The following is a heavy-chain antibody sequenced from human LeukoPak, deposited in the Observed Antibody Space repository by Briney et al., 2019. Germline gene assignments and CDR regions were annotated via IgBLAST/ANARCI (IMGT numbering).Heavy chain of an antibody. CDR1: GFIFSSYW. J-gene: IGHJ5*02. Sequence: PGGSLRLSCAASGFIFSSYWMSWVRQAPGKGLEWVANIKQDGSEKYYVDSVKGRFTISRDNAKNSLYLQMSSLRADDTAVYYCARAPGYWFDPWGQGTLVTVSS. CDR3: ARAPGYWFDP. CDR2: IKQDGSEK. V-gene: IGHV3-7*01.